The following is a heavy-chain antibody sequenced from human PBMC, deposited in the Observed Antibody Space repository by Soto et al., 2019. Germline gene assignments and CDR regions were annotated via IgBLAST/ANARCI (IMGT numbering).Heavy chain of an antibody. Sequence: PGGSLRLSCAASGFTFSRYAMSWVRQAPGKGLEWVSAISFSGDKIFYADSVKGRFTVSRDNSKNTLYLQMNSLTAEDTAVYFCAKFAYSSSWFYDYWGQGTLVTAPQ. J-gene: IGHJ4*02. CDR1: GFTFSRYA. CDR2: ISFSGDKI. D-gene: IGHD6-13*01. CDR3: AKFAYSSSWFYDY. V-gene: IGHV3-23*01.